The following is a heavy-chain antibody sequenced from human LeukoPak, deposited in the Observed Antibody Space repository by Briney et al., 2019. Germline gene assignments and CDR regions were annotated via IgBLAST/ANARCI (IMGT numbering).Heavy chain of an antibody. CDR3: ARADYGDYVGWFDP. CDR1: GGSIRSSSYY. J-gene: IGHJ5*02. CDR2: IYYSGST. Sequence: PSETLSLTCTVAGGSIRSSSYYWGWIRQPPGKGLEWIGSIYYSGSTNYNPSLKSRVTISVDTSKNQFSLKLSSVTAADTAVYYCARADYGDYVGWFDPWGQGTLVTVSS. V-gene: IGHV4-39*07. D-gene: IGHD4-17*01.